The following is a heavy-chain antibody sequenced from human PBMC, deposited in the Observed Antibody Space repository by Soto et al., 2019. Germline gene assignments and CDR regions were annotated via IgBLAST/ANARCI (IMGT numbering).Heavy chain of an antibody. D-gene: IGHD3-3*01. CDR3: ARDNFGAFDP. Sequence: GGSLRLSCAASGFTFSIYWMSWFRQAPGKGLEWVANIKQDGSEKYYVDSVKGRFTISRDNAKNSLYLQMNSLRAEDTAVYYCARDNFGAFDPWGQGTLVTVSS. V-gene: IGHV3-7*01. J-gene: IGHJ5*02. CDR2: IKQDGSEK. CDR1: GFTFSIYW.